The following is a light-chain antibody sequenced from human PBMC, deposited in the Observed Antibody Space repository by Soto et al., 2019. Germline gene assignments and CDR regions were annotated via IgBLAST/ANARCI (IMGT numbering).Light chain of an antibody. CDR1: QGIRND. CDR3: LQHNSYPRT. J-gene: IGKJ1*01. CDR2: AAS. V-gene: IGKV1-17*01. Sequence: DIQMTQSPSSLSASVGDRVTITCRARQGIRNDLSWYQQKPGKAPKRLIYAASTLQRGAPSRFSGSGSGTEFTLTISSLQPEDFATYYCLQHNSYPRTFGQGTEVEI.